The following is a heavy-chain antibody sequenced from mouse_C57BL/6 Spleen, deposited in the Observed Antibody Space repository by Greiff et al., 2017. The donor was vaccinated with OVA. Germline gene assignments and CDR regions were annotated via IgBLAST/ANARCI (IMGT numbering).Heavy chain of an antibody. CDR2: IDPENGDT. Sequence: VQLQQSGAELVRPGASVKLSCTASGFNIKDDYMHWVKQRPEQGLEWIGWIDPENGDTEYASKFQGKATITADTSSNTAYLQLSSLTSEDTAVYYCTRAQATRYFDYWGQGTTLTVSS. CDR3: TRAQATRYFDY. D-gene: IGHD3-2*02. CDR1: GFNIKDDY. V-gene: IGHV14-4*01. J-gene: IGHJ2*01.